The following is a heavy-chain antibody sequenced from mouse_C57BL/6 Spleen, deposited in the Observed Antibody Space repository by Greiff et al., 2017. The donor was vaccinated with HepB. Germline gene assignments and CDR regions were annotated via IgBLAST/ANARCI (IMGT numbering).Heavy chain of an antibody. CDR1: GYTFTSYW. Sequence: VQLQQPGAELVRPGSSVKLSCKASGYTFTSYWMDWVKQRPGQGLEWIGNIYPSDSETHYNQKFKDKATLTVDKSSSTAYMQLSSLTSEDSAVYYCARSGYSNYLGYWGQGTTLTVSS. J-gene: IGHJ2*01. CDR2: IYPSDSET. CDR3: ARSGYSNYLGY. V-gene: IGHV1-61*01. D-gene: IGHD2-5*01.